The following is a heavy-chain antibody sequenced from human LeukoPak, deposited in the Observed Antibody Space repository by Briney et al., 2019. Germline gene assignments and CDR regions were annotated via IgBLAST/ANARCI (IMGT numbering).Heavy chain of an antibody. CDR3: ARVAAAGSAYDKFDP. D-gene: IGHD6-13*01. J-gene: IGHJ5*02. CDR1: GYTXTIYY. V-gene: IGHV1-46*01. CDR2: INPSGAST. Sequence: ASVTVSCKASGYTXTIYYMHWVRQAPGQGLEWMGIINPSGASTNYAQKFQGRVNMTRDTSTNTVYMQLGSLRSEDTAVYYCARVAAAGSAYDKFDPWGQGTLVTVSS.